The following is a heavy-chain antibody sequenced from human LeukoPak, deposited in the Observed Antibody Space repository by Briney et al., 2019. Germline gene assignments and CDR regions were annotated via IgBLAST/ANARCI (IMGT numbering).Heavy chain of an antibody. CDR3: ARGREDIVVVPAANDY. Sequence: GGSLRLSCAASGFTFSSYSMNWVRQAPGKGLEWVSSISSSSSYIYYADSVKGRFTISRDNAKNSLYLQMNSLRAEDTAVYYCARGREDIVVVPAANDYWGQGTLVTVSP. CDR2: ISSSSSYI. CDR1: GFTFSSYS. D-gene: IGHD2-2*01. V-gene: IGHV3-21*01. J-gene: IGHJ4*02.